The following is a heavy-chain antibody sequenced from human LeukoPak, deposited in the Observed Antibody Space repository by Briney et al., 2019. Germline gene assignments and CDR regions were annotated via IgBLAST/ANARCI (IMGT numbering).Heavy chain of an antibody. V-gene: IGHV4-30-4*01. CDR3: ARAVSGRFDY. D-gene: IGHD6-19*01. CDR2: IYYSVST. CDR1: GGSISSGDYL. Sequence: SETLSLTCTVSGGSISSGDYLWSWIRQPPGKGLEWIGYIYYSVSTYYNPSLKSRVTISVDTSKNQFSLKLTSVTAADTAIYYCARAVSGRFDYWGQGTLVTVSS. J-gene: IGHJ4*02.